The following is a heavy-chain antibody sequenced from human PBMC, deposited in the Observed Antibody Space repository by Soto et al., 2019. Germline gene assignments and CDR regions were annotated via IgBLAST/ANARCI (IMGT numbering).Heavy chain of an antibody. CDR2: IYPGDSDT. CDR3: ARHGYGDYYYYGMDA. V-gene: IGHV5-51*01. J-gene: IGHJ6*02. D-gene: IGHD5-12*01. CDR1: GYSFTSYW. Sequence: GESLKISCKGSGYSFTSYWIGWVRQMPGKGLEWMGIIYPGDSDTRYSPSFQGQVTISADKSISTAYLQWSSLKASDTAMYYCARHGYGDYYYYGMDAWGQGTTVTVSS.